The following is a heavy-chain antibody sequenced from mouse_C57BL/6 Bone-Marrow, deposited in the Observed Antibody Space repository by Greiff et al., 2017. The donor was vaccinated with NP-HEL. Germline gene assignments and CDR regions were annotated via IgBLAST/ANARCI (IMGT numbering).Heavy chain of an antibody. V-gene: IGHV14-4*01. Sequence: EVQLQQSGAELVRPGASVKLSCTASGFNIKDDYMHWVKQRPEQGLEWIGWIDPENGDTEYASKFQGKATITADTSSNTAYLQLSSLTSEDTAVYYCTGDDYYFDDWGQGTTLTVSS. CDR3: TGDDYYFDD. CDR1: GFNIKDDY. J-gene: IGHJ2*01. CDR2: IDPENGDT. D-gene: IGHD2-4*01.